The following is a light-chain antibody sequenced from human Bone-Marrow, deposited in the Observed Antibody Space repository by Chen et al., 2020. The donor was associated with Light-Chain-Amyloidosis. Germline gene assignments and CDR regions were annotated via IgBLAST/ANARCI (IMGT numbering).Light chain of an antibody. CDR2: EDS. CDR3: QVWNNPTDHWV. V-gene: IGLV3-21*02. Sequence: SYVLTQTPSVSVAPGQTARITCGGSNIGTQSVHWCQQKPGQAPVLVVYEDSDRPSGIPDRFSGSNCGKTATLTISRVEVGDEADYYCQVWNNPTDHWVFGGGTKLTVL. CDR1: NIGTQS. J-gene: IGLJ3*02.